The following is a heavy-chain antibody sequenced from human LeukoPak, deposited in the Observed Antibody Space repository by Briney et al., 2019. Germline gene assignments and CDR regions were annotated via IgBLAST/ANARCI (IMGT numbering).Heavy chain of an antibody. V-gene: IGHV4-59*01. CDR2: IYYSGST. D-gene: IGHD3-9*01. CDR3: ARDVSILTGRNWYYGMDV. CDR1: GGSFSGYY. Sequence: PSETLSLTCAVYGGSFSGYYWSWIRQPPGKGLEWIGYIYYSGSTNYNPSLKSRVTISVDTSKNQFSLKLSSVTAADTAVYYCARDVSILTGRNWYYGMDVWGQGTTVTVSS. J-gene: IGHJ6*02.